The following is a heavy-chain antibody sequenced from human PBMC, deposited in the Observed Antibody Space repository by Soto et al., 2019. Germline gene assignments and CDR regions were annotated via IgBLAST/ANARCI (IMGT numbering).Heavy chain of an antibody. CDR1: GFTVSSDA. CDR3: AKVGDGYIRDAFDI. J-gene: IGHJ3*02. V-gene: IGHV3-23*01. D-gene: IGHD5-12*01. CDR2: ISGSGGST. Sequence: RGALRLSCAASGFTVSSDAMSWVRQARGKGLEWVSAISGSGGSTYYADSVKGRFTISRDNSKNTLYLQMNSLRAEDTAVYYCAKVGDGYIRDAFDIWGQGTMVTVSS.